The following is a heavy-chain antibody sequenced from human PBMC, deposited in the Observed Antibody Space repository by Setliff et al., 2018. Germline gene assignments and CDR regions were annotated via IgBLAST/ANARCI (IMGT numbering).Heavy chain of an antibody. CDR1: GGSFSGYY. V-gene: IGHV4-34*01. CDR3: ARETTMTYYFYYMDV. J-gene: IGHJ6*03. D-gene: IGHD4-17*01. Sequence: PSETLSLTCAVYGGSFSGYYWSWIRQPPGKGLEWIGEINHSGSTNYNPSLKTRVTISVDTSKNQFSLTLSSVTAADTAVYYCARETTMTYYFYYMDVWGKGTTVT. CDR2: INHSGST.